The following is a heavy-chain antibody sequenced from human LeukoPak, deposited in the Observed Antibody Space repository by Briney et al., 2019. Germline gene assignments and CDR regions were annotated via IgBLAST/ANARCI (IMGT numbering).Heavy chain of an antibody. CDR1: GFTFSSYA. CDR3: ARARAIGIVGATMLDY. Sequence: PGGSLRLSCAASGFTFSSYAMHWVRQAPGKGLEWVAVISYDGSNKYYADSVKGRFTISRDNSKNTLYLQMNSLRAEDTAVYYCARARAIGIVGATMLDYWGQGTLVTVSS. CDR2: ISYDGSNK. D-gene: IGHD1-26*01. J-gene: IGHJ4*02. V-gene: IGHV3-30*04.